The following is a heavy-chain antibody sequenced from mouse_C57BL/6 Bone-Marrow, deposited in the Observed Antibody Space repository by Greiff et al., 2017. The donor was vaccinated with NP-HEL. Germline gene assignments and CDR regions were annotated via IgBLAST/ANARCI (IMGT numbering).Heavy chain of an antibody. CDR1: GYTFTSYW. CDR3: AIYYCYAMDY. D-gene: IGHD2-1*01. J-gene: IGHJ4*01. CDR2: FDPNSGGT. Sequence: QVQLQQPGAELVKPGASVKLSCKASGYTFTSYWMHWVKQRPGRGLEWIGRFDPNSGGTKYNEKFKSKATLTVDKPSSTAYMQLSSLTSEDSAVYYCAIYYCYAMDYWGQGTSVTVSS. V-gene: IGHV1-72*01.